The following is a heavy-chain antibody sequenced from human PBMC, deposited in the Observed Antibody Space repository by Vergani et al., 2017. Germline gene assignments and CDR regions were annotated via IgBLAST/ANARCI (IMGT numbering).Heavy chain of an antibody. D-gene: IGHD2-15*01. CDR2: MNPKSGNS. Sequence: QVQLVQSVAEVKKPGASVKVSCWASGYTFIEYDIDWVRQAAGQGLEWMGWMNPKSGNSGFAQKFQGRVTMTRDTSISTAYMELNSLTSEDTAVYYCARAPGRRCSGGSCYSSFRWFDPWGQGTLVTVFS. CDR1: GYTFIEYD. CDR3: ARAPGRRCSGGSCYSSFRWFDP. V-gene: IGHV1-8*01. J-gene: IGHJ5*02.